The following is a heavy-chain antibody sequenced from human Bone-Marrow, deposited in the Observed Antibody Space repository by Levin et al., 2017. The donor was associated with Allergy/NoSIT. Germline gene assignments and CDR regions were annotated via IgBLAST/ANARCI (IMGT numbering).Heavy chain of an antibody. D-gene: IGHD5-18*01. V-gene: IGHV3-21*04. CDR3: ASRLTASGGLDV. CDR1: GVTRNNYT. J-gene: IGHJ6*02. Sequence: PGGSLRLSCAVSGVTRNNYTLTWVRQPPGKGLEWVSSINSKSVYIHYGDSVKGRFTISRDNSKKLLFLQMNSLRDEDTATYYCASRLTASGGLDVWGHGTTVTVSS. CDR2: INSKSVYI.